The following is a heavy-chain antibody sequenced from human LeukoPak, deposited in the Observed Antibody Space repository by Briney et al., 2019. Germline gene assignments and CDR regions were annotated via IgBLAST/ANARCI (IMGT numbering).Heavy chain of an antibody. CDR2: IYYSGST. CDR3: ARALPDYYDSSGYRHDAFDI. CDR1: GGSISSSSYY. Sequence: PSETLSLTCTVSGGSISSSSYYWGWIRQPPGKGLEWIGSIYYSGSTYYNPSLKSRVTISVDTSKNQFSLKLSSVTAADTAVYYCARALPDYYDSSGYRHDAFDIWGQGTMVTVSS. D-gene: IGHD3-22*01. V-gene: IGHV4-39*07. J-gene: IGHJ3*02.